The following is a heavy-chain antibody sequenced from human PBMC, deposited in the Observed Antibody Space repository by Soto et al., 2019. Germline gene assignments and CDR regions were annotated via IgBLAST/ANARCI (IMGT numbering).Heavy chain of an antibody. Sequence: QVQLQESGPGLVKPSETLSLTCIVSGGSISSSYWSWIRQPPGKGLEWIGYIYSSGGTNYNPSLKSRVTISVDTSKNQFSLKLKSVTAADTAVYFCAEVRSRGWNSHDPWGQGTLVTVSS. V-gene: IGHV4-59*01. J-gene: IGHJ5*02. CDR3: AEVRSRGWNSHDP. D-gene: IGHD6-19*01. CDR2: IYSSGGT. CDR1: GGSISSSY.